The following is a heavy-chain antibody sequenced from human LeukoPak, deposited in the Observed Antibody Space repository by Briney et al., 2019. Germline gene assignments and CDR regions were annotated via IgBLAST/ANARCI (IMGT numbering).Heavy chain of an antibody. Sequence: GGSLRLSCEASGFTFRDYWMSWVRQAPGKGLEWVANVKQDGTEKFYVESVKGRFTTSRDNGQNSLYLQMNSLRVEDTAIYYCARAGGTSWADYWGQGTLVTVSS. CDR2: VKQDGTEK. CDR1: GFTFRDYW. D-gene: IGHD6-13*01. J-gene: IGHJ4*02. V-gene: IGHV3-7*01. CDR3: ARAGGTSWADY.